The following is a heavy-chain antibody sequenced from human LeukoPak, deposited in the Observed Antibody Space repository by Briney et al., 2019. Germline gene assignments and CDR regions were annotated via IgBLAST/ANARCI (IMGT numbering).Heavy chain of an antibody. CDR3: AKDNRRHYTSGPNPDSLH. CDR1: GFIFNNYS. CDR2: ISWNSGSI. D-gene: IGHD6-19*01. J-gene: IGHJ4*02. V-gene: IGHV3-9*01. Sequence: GRSLRLSWAGSGFIFNNYSMHWVRQPPGKGLEWVSGISWNSGSIDYADSVKGRFTISRDNAKNSLSLQMPSLRVEDTAFYYCAKDNRRHYTSGPNPDSLHWGQGALVTVSS.